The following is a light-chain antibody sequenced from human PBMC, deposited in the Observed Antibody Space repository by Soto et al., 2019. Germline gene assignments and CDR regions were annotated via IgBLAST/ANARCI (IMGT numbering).Light chain of an antibody. Sequence: DIQMTQSPSTLSASVGDRVTITCRASQSILTWLAWYQQKPGKAPKLLIYDASNLQSGVPSRFSGSVSGTEFTLTISSLQPDDFATYYCLQHNSYPVTFGQGTKVDIK. J-gene: IGKJ1*01. CDR2: DAS. CDR1: QSILTW. V-gene: IGKV1-5*01. CDR3: LQHNSYPVT.